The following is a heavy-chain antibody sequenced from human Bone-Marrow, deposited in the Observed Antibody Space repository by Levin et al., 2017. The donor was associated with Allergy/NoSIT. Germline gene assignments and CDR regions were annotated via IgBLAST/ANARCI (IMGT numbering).Heavy chain of an antibody. Sequence: GGSLRLSCAASGFTFSDYYMSWIRQAPGKGLEWVSYTSSSGSAIYYADSVKGRFTISRDNAKNSLYLQMNSLRAEDTAVYYCARGGRGYCNSASCFDYWGQGTLVTVSS. J-gene: IGHJ4*02. V-gene: IGHV3-11*01. CDR3: ARGGRGYCNSASCFDY. CDR1: GFTFSDYY. CDR2: TSSSGSAI. D-gene: IGHD2-2*01.